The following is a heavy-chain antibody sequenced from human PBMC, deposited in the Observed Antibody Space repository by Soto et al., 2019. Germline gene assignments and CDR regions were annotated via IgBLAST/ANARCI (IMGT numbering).Heavy chain of an antibody. CDR2: INHSGST. V-gene: IGHV4-34*01. Sequence: PSETLSLTCAVYGGSFSGYYWSWIRQPPGKGLEWIGEINHSGSTNYNPSLKSRVTISVDTSKNQFSLKLSSVTAADTAVYYCARARTLYSYGYGPFDYWGQGTLVTVSS. J-gene: IGHJ4*02. CDR1: GGSFSGYY. CDR3: ARARTLYSYGYGPFDY. D-gene: IGHD5-18*01.